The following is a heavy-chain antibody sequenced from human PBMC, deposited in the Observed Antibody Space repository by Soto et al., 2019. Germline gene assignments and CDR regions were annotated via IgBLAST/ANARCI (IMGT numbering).Heavy chain of an antibody. CDR2: INPSGGST. D-gene: IGHD5-18*01. CDR3: AIASDTAMGYYYYGMDV. V-gene: IGHV1-46*01. J-gene: IGHJ6*02. Sequence: ASVKVSCKASGYTFTSYYMHWVRQAPGQGLEWMGIINPSGGSTSYAQKFQGRVTMTRDTSTSTVYMELSSLRSEDTAVYYCAIASDTAMGYYYYGMDVWGQGTTVTVSS. CDR1: GYTFTSYY.